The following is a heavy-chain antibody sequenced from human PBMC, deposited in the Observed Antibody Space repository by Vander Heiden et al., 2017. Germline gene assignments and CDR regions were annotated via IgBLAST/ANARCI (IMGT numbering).Heavy chain of an antibody. J-gene: IGHJ4*02. V-gene: IGHV2-5*02. CDR2: IYWDDDK. D-gene: IGHD3-10*01. CDR3: AYRRAGVLSFDY. Sequence: QITLKESGPTLVKRTQTLTLTCPFSGFSLRTSAVGVGWIRQPPGKALEWLALIYWDDDKRYCPALKSRLTITKDTSKKNVVLTMTKLDPVDTATYYFAYRRAGVLSFDYWGQGTLVTVSS. CDR1: GFSLRTSAVG.